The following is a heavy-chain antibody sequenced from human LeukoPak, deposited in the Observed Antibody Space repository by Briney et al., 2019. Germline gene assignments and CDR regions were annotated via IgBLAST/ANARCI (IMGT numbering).Heavy chain of an antibody. V-gene: IGHV1-8*01. D-gene: IGHD6-6*01. J-gene: IGHJ4*02. CDR2: MNPNSGNT. CDR1: GYTFTSYD. Sequence: SVKVSCKTSGYTFTSYDINWVRQATGQGLEWMGWMNPNSGNTGYAQKFQGRVTMTRNTSISTAYMELSSLRSEDTAVYYCARGEYSSSSNLDYWGQGTLVTVSS. CDR3: ARGEYSSSSNLDY.